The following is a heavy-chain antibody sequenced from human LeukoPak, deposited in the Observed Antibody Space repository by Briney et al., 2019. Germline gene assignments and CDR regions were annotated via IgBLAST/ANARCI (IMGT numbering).Heavy chain of an antibody. CDR2: ISGSGGTI. J-gene: IGHJ4*02. CDR1: GFSFSGYA. V-gene: IGHV3-23*01. Sequence: PGGSLRLSCVASGFSFSGYAMSWVRQAPGKGLEWVSAISGSGGTIFYADSVKGRFTISRDNSKNTLYLQMNSLRAEDTAVYYCARDVYYADWGQGTLVTVSS. CDR3: ARDVYYAD. D-gene: IGHD3-10*01.